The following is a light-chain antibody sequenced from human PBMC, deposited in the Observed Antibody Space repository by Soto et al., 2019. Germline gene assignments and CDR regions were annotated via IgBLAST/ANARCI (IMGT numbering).Light chain of an antibody. V-gene: IGKV3-20*01. Sequence: EILLTQSPGTLSLSPGERASLSCRASQSVSSSYLAWYQQKPGQAPRLLIYGASSRATGIPDRFSGSGSGTDFTITISRLEPEDFAAYYCQQYGSTPLFTFGPGTKVDIK. J-gene: IGKJ3*01. CDR2: GAS. CDR3: QQYGSTPLFT. CDR1: QSVSSSY.